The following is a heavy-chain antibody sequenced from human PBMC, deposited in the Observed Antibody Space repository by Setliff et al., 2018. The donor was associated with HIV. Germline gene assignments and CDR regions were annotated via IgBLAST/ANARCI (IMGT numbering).Heavy chain of an antibody. D-gene: IGHD2-8*02. CDR1: GGTFRSQA. J-gene: IGHJ4*02. Sequence: WASVKVSCKTSGGTFRSQAISWVRQAPGQGLEWMGGLISMFKIPQIAQKFQGRVTITADESTSTAYMGLSSLTSDDTALYYCAREADYSDTGGQYRYWGQGTLVTVSS. CDR2: LISMFKIP. CDR3: AREADYSDTGGQYRY. V-gene: IGHV1-69*13.